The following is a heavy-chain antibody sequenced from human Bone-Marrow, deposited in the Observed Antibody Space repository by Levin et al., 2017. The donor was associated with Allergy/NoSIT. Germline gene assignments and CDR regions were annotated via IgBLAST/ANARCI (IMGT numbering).Heavy chain of an antibody. CDR3: ARGPGRGTSSDR. Sequence: SQTLSLTCTVSGGSISGSYWSWIRQPPGKGLEWIGYIYYSGSTNYNPSLKSRVTISVDTSQNQLSLKLNSLTAADTAVYYCARGPGRGTSSDRWGQGTLVTVSS. CDR1: GGSISGSY. CDR2: IYYSGST. J-gene: IGHJ4*02. D-gene: IGHD6-6*01. V-gene: IGHV4-59*01.